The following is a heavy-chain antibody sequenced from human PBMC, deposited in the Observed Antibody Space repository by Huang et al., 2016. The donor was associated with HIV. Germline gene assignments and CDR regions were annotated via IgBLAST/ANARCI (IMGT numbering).Heavy chain of an antibody. D-gene: IGHD2-21*02. J-gene: IGHJ4*02. CDR3: VVVVVTVPY. CDR1: GESLRELS. CDR2: FDPENYET. Sequence: QVQLVQSGAEVRKSGASVRVSCKVSGESLRELSMQWVRQAPGRGLEWMGGFDPENYETIYAQKFQGRVTMTEDTSTDTAHMELSSLRSEDTAVYYCVVVVVTVPYWGQGTLVTVSS. V-gene: IGHV1-24*01.